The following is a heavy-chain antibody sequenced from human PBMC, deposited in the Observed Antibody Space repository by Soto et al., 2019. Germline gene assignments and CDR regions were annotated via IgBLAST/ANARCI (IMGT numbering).Heavy chain of an antibody. V-gene: IGHV3-23*01. D-gene: IGHD3-22*01. CDR1: GFTFSSYA. CDR2: ISGSGGST. Sequence: VQLLESGGGLVQPGGSLRLSCAASGFTFSSYAMSWVRQAPGKGLEWVSAISGSGGSTYYADSVKGRFTISRDNSKNTLYLQMNSLRAEDTAVYYCAKSPIRGYDSSGYYSYYFDYWGQGTLVTVSS. CDR3: AKSPIRGYDSSGYYSYYFDY. J-gene: IGHJ4*02.